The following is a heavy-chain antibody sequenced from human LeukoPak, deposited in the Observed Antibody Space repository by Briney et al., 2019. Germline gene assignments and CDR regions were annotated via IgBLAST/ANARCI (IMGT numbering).Heavy chain of an antibody. V-gene: IGHV4-30-4*01. CDR1: GGSISSGDYY. CDR2: IYYSGST. CDR3: ARDPNADAFDI. Sequence: SETLSLTCTVSGGSISSGDYYWSWIRQPPGKGLEWIGYIYYSGSTYYNPSLKSRVTISVDTSKNQFSLKLSSATAADTAVYYCARDPNADAFDIWGQGTMVTVSS. J-gene: IGHJ3*02.